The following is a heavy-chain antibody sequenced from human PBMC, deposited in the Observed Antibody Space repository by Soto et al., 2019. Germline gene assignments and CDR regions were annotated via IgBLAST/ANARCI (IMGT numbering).Heavy chain of an antibody. CDR1: GYSISSGYY. J-gene: IGHJ4*02. Sequence: SETLSLTCAVSGYSISSGYYWGWIRQPPGKGLEWIGSIYHSGSTYYNPSLKSRVTISVDTSKNQFSLKLSSVTAADTAVYYCARDSRGAIDYWGQGTLVTVS. V-gene: IGHV4-38-2*02. CDR2: IYHSGST. CDR3: ARDSRGAIDY. D-gene: IGHD3-10*01.